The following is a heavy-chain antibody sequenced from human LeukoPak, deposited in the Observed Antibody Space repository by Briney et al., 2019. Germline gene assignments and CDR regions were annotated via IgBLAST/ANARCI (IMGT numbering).Heavy chain of an antibody. CDR3: AREMQDGYLPLFDY. J-gene: IGHJ4*02. D-gene: IGHD5-24*01. CDR2: INHSGNT. V-gene: IGHV4-59*12. CDR1: GGSIRSYY. Sequence: SETLSLTCTVSGGSIRSYYWSWFRQPPGKGLEWIGEINHSGNTNYNPSLKSRVTMSVDTSKNQFSLKLSSVTAADTAVYYCAREMQDGYLPLFDYWGQGTLVTVSS.